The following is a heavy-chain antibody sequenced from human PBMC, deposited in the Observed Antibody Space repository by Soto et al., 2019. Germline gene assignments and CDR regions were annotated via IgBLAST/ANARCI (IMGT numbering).Heavy chain of an antibody. CDR1: GFTFSSYS. V-gene: IGHV3-48*01. D-gene: IGHD3-3*01. J-gene: IGHJ3*02. CDR2: ISSSSSTI. CDR3: ARDPFWSGYYTAFDI. Sequence: GGSLRLSCAASGFTFSSYSMNWVRQAPGKGLEWVSYISSSSSTIYYADSVKGRFTISRDNAKNSLYLQMNSLRAEDTAVYYCARDPFWSGYYTAFDIWGQGTMVTVSS.